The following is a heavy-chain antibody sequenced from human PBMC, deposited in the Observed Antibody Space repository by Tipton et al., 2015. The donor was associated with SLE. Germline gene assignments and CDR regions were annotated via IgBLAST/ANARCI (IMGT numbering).Heavy chain of an antibody. CDR2: RSTYNGDT. V-gene: IGHV1-18*01. J-gene: IGHJ4*02. CDR3: ARDLYGGATRLDY. Sequence: QVQLVQSGAEVKKPGASVKVSCKAPGYTFPTYGISWVRQAPGQGLEWMGWRSTYNGDTTYALKLQGRVTMTADTSTNTAYMELRSLRSDDTAVYYCARDLYGGATRLDYWGQGTLVTVSS. CDR1: GYTFPTYG. D-gene: IGHD1-26*01.